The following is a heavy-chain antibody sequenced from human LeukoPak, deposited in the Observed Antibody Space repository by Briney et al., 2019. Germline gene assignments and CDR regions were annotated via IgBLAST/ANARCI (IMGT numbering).Heavy chain of an antibody. D-gene: IGHD2-15*01. J-gene: IGHJ6*02. CDR2: ISGSGGST. CDR3: AKVGCSGGSCYSGVRSYYYYGMDV. V-gene: IGHV3-23*01. Sequence: GGYLSLSCAASGFTVSSYAMSGVRQATGKGLEWVSAISGSGGSTHYTDSAKGRFTISRDKSKNTVYLQMDSLRAEDTAVYYCAKVGCSGGSCYSGVRSYYYYGMDVWGQGTTVTVSS. CDR1: GFTVSSYA.